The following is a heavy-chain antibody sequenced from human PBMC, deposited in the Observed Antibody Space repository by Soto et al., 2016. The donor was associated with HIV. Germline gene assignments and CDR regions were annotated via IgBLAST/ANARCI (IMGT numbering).Heavy chain of an antibody. J-gene: IGHJ4*02. V-gene: IGHV1-2*02. D-gene: IGHD2-15*01. Sequence: QVQLVQSGAEVKKPGASVKVSCKASGYTFTGYYMHWVRQAPGQGLEWMGWINPNSGGTNYAQKFQGRVTMTRDTSISTAYMELSSLRSEDTAVYYCARVVVAATMYYFDYWGQGTLVTVSS. CDR1: GYTFTGYY. CDR3: ARVVVAATMYYFDY. CDR2: INPNSGGT.